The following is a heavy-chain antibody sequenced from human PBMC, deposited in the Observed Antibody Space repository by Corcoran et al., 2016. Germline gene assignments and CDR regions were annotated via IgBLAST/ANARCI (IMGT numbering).Heavy chain of an antibody. V-gene: IGHV1-18*01. Sequence: QVQLVQSGAEVKKPGASVKVSCKASGYTFTSYGISWVRQAPGQGLEWMGWISAYNGNTNYAQKLQGRVTMTTDTSTSTAYMELRSLRSDDKAVYYGAREGTAYYDFWGGYRSYYYYGMDVWGQGTTVTVSS. J-gene: IGHJ6*02. CDR3: AREGTAYYDFWGGYRSYYYYGMDV. D-gene: IGHD3-3*01. CDR1: GYTFTSYG. CDR2: ISAYNGNT.